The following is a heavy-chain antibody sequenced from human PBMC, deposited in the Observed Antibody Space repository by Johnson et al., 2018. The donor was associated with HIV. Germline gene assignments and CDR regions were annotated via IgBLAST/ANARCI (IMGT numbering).Heavy chain of an antibody. CDR1: GFTFSSYA. CDR2: ISYDGRTQ. J-gene: IGHJ3*02. CDR3: ARALSGYDADAFDI. D-gene: IGHD5-12*01. Sequence: QVQLVESGGGVVQPGRSLSLSCAASGFTFSSYAMPWVRQAPGTGLEWVAVISYDGRTQYYADSVTARFTISRDNSKNTLYLQMNSLRAEDTAVYYCARALSGYDADAFDIWGQGTMVTVSS. V-gene: IGHV3-30*04.